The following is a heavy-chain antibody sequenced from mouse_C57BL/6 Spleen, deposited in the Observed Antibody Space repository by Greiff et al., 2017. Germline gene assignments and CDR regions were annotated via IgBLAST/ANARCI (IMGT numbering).Heavy chain of an antibody. D-gene: IGHD2-1*01. CDR2: IHPNSGST. Sequence: QVQLQQSGAELVKPGASVKLSCKASGYTFTSYWMHWVKQRPGQGLEWIGMIHPNSGSTNYNEKFKSKATLTVDKSSSTAYMQLSSLTSEDSAVYDCATIYYGNYVFAYWGQGTLVTVSA. CDR1: GYTFTSYW. CDR3: ATIYYGNYVFAY. J-gene: IGHJ3*01. V-gene: IGHV1-64*01.